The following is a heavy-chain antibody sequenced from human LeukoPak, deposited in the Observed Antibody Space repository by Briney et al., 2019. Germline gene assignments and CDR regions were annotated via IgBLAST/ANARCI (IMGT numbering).Heavy chain of an antibody. CDR1: GGSISSYY. CDR3: ARAGPGYCSSTSCYYFDY. V-gene: IGHV4-59*01. J-gene: IGHJ4*02. CDR2: IYYSGST. Sequence: SETLSLTCIVSGGSISSYYWSWIRQPPGKGLEWIGYIYYSGSTHYSPSLKSRVTISVDTSKNQFSLELNSVTAADTAVYYCARAGPGYCSSTSCYYFDYWGQGTLVTVSS. D-gene: IGHD2-2*01.